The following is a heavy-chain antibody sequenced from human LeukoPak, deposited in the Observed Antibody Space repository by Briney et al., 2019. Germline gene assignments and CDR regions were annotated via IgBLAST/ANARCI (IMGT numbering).Heavy chain of an antibody. V-gene: IGHV3-66*01. CDR3: ARWGSLNVDY. J-gene: IGHJ4*02. CDR2: TYSSGST. Sequence: GGSLRLSCAASGLTVSSNYMSWGRQAPGKGLEWVSVTYSSGSTYYADPVKGRFTISRDNSKNTLYLQMNSLRVEDTAVYYCARWGSLNVDYWGQGTLVTVSS. CDR1: GLTVSSNY. D-gene: IGHD3-16*01.